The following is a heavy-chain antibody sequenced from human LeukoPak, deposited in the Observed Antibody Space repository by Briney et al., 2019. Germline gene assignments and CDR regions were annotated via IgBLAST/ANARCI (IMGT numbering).Heavy chain of an antibody. D-gene: IGHD5-18*01. J-gene: IGHJ4*02. V-gene: IGHV1-46*01. CDR2: INPSGGST. CDR3: AREFPGIHYFEY. Sequence: ASVKVSCKASGYTFTSYYMHWGRQAPGQGLEWMGIINPSGGSTRYAQKFQGRVTMTRDTSTSTVYMELSSLRSEDTAVYYCAREFPGIHYFEYWGQGTLVTVSS. CDR1: GYTFTSYY.